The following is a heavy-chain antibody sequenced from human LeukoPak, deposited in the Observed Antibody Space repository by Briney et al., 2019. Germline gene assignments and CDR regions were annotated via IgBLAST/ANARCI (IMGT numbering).Heavy chain of an antibody. CDR3: ARDILDYYDSSAYSNSDY. J-gene: IGHJ4*02. Sequence: GGSLILSCAASGFTVGSNYMSWVRQAPGKGLEWVAVIWYDRSNKYYADSVKGRFTISRDNSKNTVYLQMNSLRVDDTAMYYCARDILDYYDSSAYSNSDYWGQGTLVTVSS. D-gene: IGHD3-22*01. V-gene: IGHV3-33*08. CDR2: IWYDRSNK. CDR1: GFTVGSNY.